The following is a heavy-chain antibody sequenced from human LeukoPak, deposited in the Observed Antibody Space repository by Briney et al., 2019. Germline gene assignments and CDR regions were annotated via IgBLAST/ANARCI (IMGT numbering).Heavy chain of an antibody. J-gene: IGHJ4*02. D-gene: IGHD1-7*01. V-gene: IGHV4-34*01. CDR3: ARVLTGTLDY. Sequence: SETLSLTCAVDGGSFSDHFWTWIRQPPGKGLEWIEEVNHSGSTNSNPSLKSRVTVSVDTSKNQFSLNLSSVTAADTAVYYCARVLTGTLDYWGQGILVTVSS. CDR2: VNHSGST. CDR1: GGSFSDHF.